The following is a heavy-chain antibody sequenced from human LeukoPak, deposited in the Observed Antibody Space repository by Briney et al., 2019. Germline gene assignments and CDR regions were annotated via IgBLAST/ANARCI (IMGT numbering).Heavy chain of an antibody. J-gene: IGHJ4*02. CDR1: GFTFSSYA. CDR2: ISGSGGST. V-gene: IGHV3-23*01. CDR3: AKGPLSTYYFDY. Sequence: GGSLRLSCAASGFTFSSYAMSWVRQAPGKGLEWVSAISGSGGSTYYADSVKGRFTISRDNSKNTLYLQMNSLRAEDMAVYYCAKGPLSTYYFDYWGQGTLVTVSS. D-gene: IGHD2-2*01.